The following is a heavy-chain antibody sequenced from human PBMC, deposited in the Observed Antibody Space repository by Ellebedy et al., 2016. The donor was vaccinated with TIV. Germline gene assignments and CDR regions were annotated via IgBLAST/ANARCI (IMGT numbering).Heavy chain of an antibody. CDR1: GFTFSTYG. Sequence: PGGSLRLSCAASGFTFSTYGMFWVRRSPGKGLECVAGISDTGSLTFYADSVKGRFTISRDNSRNTLYLEMTSLRAEDTALYYCAKGDYSGKRAFDVWGQGTMVTVSS. J-gene: IGHJ3*01. CDR3: AKGDYSGKRAFDV. D-gene: IGHD4-11*01. CDR2: ISDTGSLT. V-gene: IGHV3-23*01.